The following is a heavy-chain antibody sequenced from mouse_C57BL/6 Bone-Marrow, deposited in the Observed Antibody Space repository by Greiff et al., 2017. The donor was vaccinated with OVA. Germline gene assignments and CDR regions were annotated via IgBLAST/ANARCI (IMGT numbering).Heavy chain of an antibody. CDR2: IYPRSGNT. V-gene: IGHV1-81*01. CDR1: GYTFTSYG. D-gene: IGHD1-1*01. J-gene: IGHJ2*01. CDR3: ARDAHYGSSHYFDY. Sequence: QVQLKQSGAELARPGASVKLSCKASGYTFTSYGISWVKQRTGQGLEWIGEIYPRSGNTYYNEKFKGKATLTADKSSSTAYMELRSLTSEDSAVYFCARDAHYGSSHYFDYWGQGTTLTVSS.